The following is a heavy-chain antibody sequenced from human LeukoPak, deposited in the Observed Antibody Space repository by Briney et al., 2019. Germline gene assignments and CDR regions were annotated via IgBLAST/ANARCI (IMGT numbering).Heavy chain of an antibody. Sequence: GASVKVSCKASGYTFTSYGISWVRQAPGQGLEWMGWISAYNGNTNYAQKLQGRVTMTTDTSTSTAYMELRSLRSDDTAVYYCAGDRLKEGVGKYSSSIWGQGTLVTVSS. J-gene: IGHJ4*02. CDR1: GYTFTSYG. CDR3: AGDRLKEGVGKYSSSI. D-gene: IGHD6-13*01. CDR2: ISAYNGNT. V-gene: IGHV1-18*01.